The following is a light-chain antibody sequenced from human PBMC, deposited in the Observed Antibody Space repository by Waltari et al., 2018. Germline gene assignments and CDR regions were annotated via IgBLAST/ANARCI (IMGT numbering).Light chain of an antibody. CDR3: QERSNWPGGA. V-gene: IGKV3-11*01. Sequence: SVLTQSRATLSLSPEERATLSGGAGQSVRTDLAWYQHRPGQAPRLLIYDASNRPTDVPARFSGSGSGTDVTLTISSLQPEDFAVYYCQERSNWPGGAFGGGTKVEIK. J-gene: IGKJ4*01. CDR1: QSVRTD. CDR2: DAS.